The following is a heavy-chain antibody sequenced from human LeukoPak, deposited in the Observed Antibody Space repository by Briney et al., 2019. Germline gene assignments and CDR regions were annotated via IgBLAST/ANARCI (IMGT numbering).Heavy chain of an antibody. J-gene: IGHJ4*02. D-gene: IGHD3-22*01. CDR3: ARVTDSSAFDY. Sequence: GGSLRLSCAASGFTFSDYYMSWIRQATGKGLEWVSYISSSGSTIYYADSVKGRFTISRDNAKNSLYLQMNRLRAEDTAVYYCARVTDSSAFDYWGQGTLVTVSS. CDR1: GFTFSDYY. V-gene: IGHV3-11*04. CDR2: ISSSGSTI.